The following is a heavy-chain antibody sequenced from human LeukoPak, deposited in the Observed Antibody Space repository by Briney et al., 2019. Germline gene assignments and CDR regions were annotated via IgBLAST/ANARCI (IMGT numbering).Heavy chain of an antibody. D-gene: IGHD6-19*01. CDR2: ISGSGGST. J-gene: IGHJ4*02. CDR3: AKAEGKAVAGTPIDY. CDR1: GFTFSSYA. Sequence: GGSLRLSCAPSGFTFSSYAMSWVRQAPGKGLRWVSAISGSGGSTYYAGSVKGRFTISRDNSKNALYLQMNSLRAEDTAVYYCAKAEGKAVAGTPIDYWGQGTLVTVSS. V-gene: IGHV3-23*01.